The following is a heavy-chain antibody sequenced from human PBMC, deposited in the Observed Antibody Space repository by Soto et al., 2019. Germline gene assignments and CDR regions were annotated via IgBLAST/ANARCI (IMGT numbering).Heavy chain of an antibody. Sequence: QVQLVQSGAEVKKPGSSVKVSCKASGGTFSSYAISGVRQAPGQGLEWIGGIIPIFGTANYAQKFQGRVTITADESTSTAYTELSSLRSEGTAVYYCARVNYGSGSYQEGGYYYGMDVWGQGTTVTVSS. V-gene: IGHV1-69*01. CDR1: GGTFSSYA. CDR2: IIPIFGTA. J-gene: IGHJ6*02. D-gene: IGHD3-10*01. CDR3: ARVNYGSGSYQEGGYYYGMDV.